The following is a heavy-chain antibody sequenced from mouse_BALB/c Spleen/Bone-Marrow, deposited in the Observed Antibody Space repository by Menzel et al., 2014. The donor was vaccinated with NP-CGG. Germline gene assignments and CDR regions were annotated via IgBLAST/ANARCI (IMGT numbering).Heavy chain of an antibody. Sequence: VQLQQSGPELVKPGASVKMSCKASGCTFTDYVISWVKQRTGQGLEWIGEIDPGRGSSFHNEKFKAKATLTADKSANTAYMQLSSLTSEDSAVYFCARDGSFAAMDYWGQGTSLTVSS. J-gene: IGHJ4*01. D-gene: IGHD1-1*02. V-gene: IGHV1-77*01. CDR2: IDPGRGSS. CDR3: ARDGSFAAMDY. CDR1: GCTFTDYV.